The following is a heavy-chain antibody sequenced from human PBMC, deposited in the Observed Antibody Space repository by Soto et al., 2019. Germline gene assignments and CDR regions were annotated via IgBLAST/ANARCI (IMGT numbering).Heavy chain of an antibody. J-gene: IGHJ5*02. CDR3: ARERWGDYTWNYGFWFDP. Sequence: QVQLVESGGGVVQPGRSLRLSCAASGFTFSSYGMHWVRQAPGKGLEWVAVIWSDGSNKYYADSVKGRFTISRDNSKNTLYLEINGLTAEDTAVYYRARERWGDYTWNYGFWFDPWGQGTLVTVSS. D-gene: IGHD1-7*01. CDR2: IWSDGSNK. CDR1: GFTFSSYG. V-gene: IGHV3-33*01.